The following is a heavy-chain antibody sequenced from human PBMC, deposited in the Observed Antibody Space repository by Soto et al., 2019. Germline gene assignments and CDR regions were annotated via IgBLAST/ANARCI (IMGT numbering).Heavy chain of an antibody. Sequence: EVQLVESGGGLVKPGGSLRLSCAASGFTFSSYSMNWVRQAPGNGLEWVSSISSSSSYIYYADSVKGRFTISRDNAKNSLHLQMNSLRAEDTAVYYCARDDDGDYYGAYYYYGMDVWGQGTTVTVSS. J-gene: IGHJ6*02. D-gene: IGHD4-17*01. CDR2: ISSSSSYI. V-gene: IGHV3-21*01. CDR1: GFTFSSYS. CDR3: ARDDDGDYYGAYYYYGMDV.